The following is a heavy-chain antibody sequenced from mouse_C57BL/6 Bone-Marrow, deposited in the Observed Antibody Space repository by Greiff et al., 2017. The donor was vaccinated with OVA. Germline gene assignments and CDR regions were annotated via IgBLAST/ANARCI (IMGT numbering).Heavy chain of an antibody. D-gene: IGHD2-12*01. V-gene: IGHV5-9-1*02. CDR3: TSIVTTRERDYYAMDY. J-gene: IGHJ4*01. CDR1: GFTFSSYA. Sequence: DVKLVESGEGLVKPGGSLKLSCAASGFTFSSYAMSWVRQTPEKRLEWVAYISSGGDYIYYADTVKGRFTISRDNARNTLYLQMSSLKSDDTAMYDCTSIVTTRERDYYAMDYWGQGTSVTVSS. CDR2: ISSGGDYI.